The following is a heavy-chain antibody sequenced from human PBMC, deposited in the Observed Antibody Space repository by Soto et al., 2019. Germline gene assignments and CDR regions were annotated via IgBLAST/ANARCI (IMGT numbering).Heavy chain of an antibody. CDR1: GFTFSSYA. V-gene: IGHV3-23*01. CDR2: ISGSGGST. Sequence: GGSLRLSCAASGFTFSSYAMCWVRQAPGNGLEWVSAISGSGGSTYYADSVKGRFTISRDNSKNTLYLQMNSLRAEDTAVYYCAKENIVVVPAARGLDYWGQGTLVTVSS. J-gene: IGHJ4*02. CDR3: AKENIVVVPAARGLDY. D-gene: IGHD2-2*01.